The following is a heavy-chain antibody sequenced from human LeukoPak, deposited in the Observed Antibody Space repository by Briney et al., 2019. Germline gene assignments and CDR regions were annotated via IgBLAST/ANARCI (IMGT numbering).Heavy chain of an antibody. CDR1: GFTFSYYW. CDR3: LITMVRGVTADSDFAN. Sequence: GESLRLSCAASGFTFSYYWMHWVRQAPGEGLVWVSRINDDGRTTTYADSVKGRITISRDNSKNTLYLQMNSLRPEDTAVYYGLITMVRGVTADSDFANWGQGTLVTVSS. CDR2: INDDGRTT. V-gene: IGHV3-74*03. D-gene: IGHD3-10*01. J-gene: IGHJ4*02.